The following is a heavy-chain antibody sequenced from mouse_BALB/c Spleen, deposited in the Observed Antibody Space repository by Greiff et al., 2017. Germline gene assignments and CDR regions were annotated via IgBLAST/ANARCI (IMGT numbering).Heavy chain of an antibody. V-gene: IGHV3-8*02. CDR1: GDSITSCY. Sequence: VQLKESGPSLVKPSQTLSLTCSVTGDSITSCYWNWIRKFPGNKLEYMGYISYSGSTYYNPSLKSRISITRDTSKNQYYLQLNSVTTEDTATYCCARSAGSSYGYFDYWGQGTTLTVSS. J-gene: IGHJ2*01. CDR2: ISYSGST. CDR3: ARSAGSSYGYFDY. D-gene: IGHD1-1*01.